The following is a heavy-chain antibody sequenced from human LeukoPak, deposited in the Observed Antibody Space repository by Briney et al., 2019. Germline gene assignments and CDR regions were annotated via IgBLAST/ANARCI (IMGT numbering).Heavy chain of an antibody. CDR3: ARADWNERNFDY. Sequence: SETLSLTCAVYGGSFSGYYWSWIRQPPGKGLEWIGEINHSGSTNYNPSLKSRVTISVDTSKNQFSLKLSSVTAADTAVYYCARADWNERNFDYWGQGTLVTVSS. V-gene: IGHV4-34*09. D-gene: IGHD1-1*01. CDR2: INHSGST. CDR1: GGSFSGYY. J-gene: IGHJ4*02.